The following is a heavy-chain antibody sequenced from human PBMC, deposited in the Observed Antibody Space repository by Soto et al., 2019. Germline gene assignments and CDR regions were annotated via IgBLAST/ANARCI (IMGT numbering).Heavy chain of an antibody. D-gene: IGHD5-18*01. CDR2: ISYDGSNK. V-gene: IGHV3-30-3*01. Sequence: PGGSLRLSCTASGFTFSSHAMTWVRQAPGKGLEWVAVISYDGSNKYYADSVKGRFTISRDNSKNTLYLQMNSLRAEDTAVYYCARDPLWGTAMVLWYFDLWGRGTLVTVSS. CDR1: GFTFSSHA. CDR3: ARDPLWGTAMVLWYFDL. J-gene: IGHJ2*01.